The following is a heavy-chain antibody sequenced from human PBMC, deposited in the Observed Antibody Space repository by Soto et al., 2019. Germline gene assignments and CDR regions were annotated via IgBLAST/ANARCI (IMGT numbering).Heavy chain of an antibody. D-gene: IGHD1-26*01. CDR1: GSTFDDNG. CDR3: ARSVGATNWFDP. J-gene: IGHJ5*02. CDR2: INRNGGST. V-gene: IGHV3-20*04. Sequence: GGSLRLSCAASGSTFDDNGMSWVRQAPGKGLEWVSGINRNGGSTGYADSVKGRFTISRDNAKNSLYLQMNSLRAEDTALYYCARSVGATNWFDPWGQGTLVTVSS.